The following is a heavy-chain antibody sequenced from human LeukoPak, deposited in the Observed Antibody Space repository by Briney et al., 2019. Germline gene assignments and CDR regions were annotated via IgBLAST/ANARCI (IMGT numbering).Heavy chain of an antibody. V-gene: IGHV1-18*01. Sequence: ASVKVSCRASGYTFTSYGISWVRQAPGQGLEWMGWISAYNGKTNYAPKLQGRVTMTTVTSTSTAYMELTSLRSDDTAVYYCARAPGVVGATDFDYWGQGTLVTVSS. D-gene: IGHD1-26*01. J-gene: IGHJ4*02. CDR2: ISAYNGKT. CDR1: GYTFTSYG. CDR3: ARAPGVVGATDFDY.